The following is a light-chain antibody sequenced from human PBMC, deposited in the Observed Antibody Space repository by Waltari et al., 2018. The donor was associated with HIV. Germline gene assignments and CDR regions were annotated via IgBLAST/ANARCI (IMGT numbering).Light chain of an antibody. Sequence: EIVMTQSPATLSVSLGERATLSCMASQSVSTNLAWYQQKPGQAPRLLIYGASTRATGIPARFSGSGSGTDFTLTISSLQSEDFAVYYCQQFIFWPFSFGQGTKLEIK. CDR2: GAS. V-gene: IGKV3-15*01. J-gene: IGKJ2*03. CDR3: QQFIFWPFS. CDR1: QSVSTN.